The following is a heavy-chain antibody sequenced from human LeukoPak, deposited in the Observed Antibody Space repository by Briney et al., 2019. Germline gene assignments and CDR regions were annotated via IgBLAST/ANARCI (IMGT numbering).Heavy chain of an antibody. CDR2: INPSGGST. V-gene: IGHV1-46*01. J-gene: IGHJ3*02. Sequence: ASVKVSCKASGYTFTTYYMHWVRQAPGQGLEWMGIINPSGGSTTYAQKFQGRVTMTRDTSTSTVYMELSSLRSEDTAVYYCTRDMIRGVIITSGGAFDTWGQGTMVTVSS. CDR1: GYTFTTYY. D-gene: IGHD3-10*01. CDR3: TRDMIRGVIITSGGAFDT.